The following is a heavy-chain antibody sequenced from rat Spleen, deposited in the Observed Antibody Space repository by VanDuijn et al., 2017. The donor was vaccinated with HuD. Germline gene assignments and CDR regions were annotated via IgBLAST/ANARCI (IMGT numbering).Heavy chain of an antibody. D-gene: IGHD4-4*01. CDR3: TRHDYSGVITNWFAY. Sequence: EVQLVESGGGLVQPGRSLKLSCAASGFTFNNYGMAWVRPVPTKGLEWVATISYDGITTYYRDSVRGRFTISSDNAKTTLYLQMDSLRSEDTATYYCTRHDYSGVITNWFAYWGQGTLVTVSS. CDR2: ISYDGITT. V-gene: IGHV5-29*01. J-gene: IGHJ3*01. CDR1: GFTFNNYG.